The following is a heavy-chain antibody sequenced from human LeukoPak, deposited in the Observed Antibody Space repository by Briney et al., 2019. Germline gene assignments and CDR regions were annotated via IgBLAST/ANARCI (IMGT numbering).Heavy chain of an antibody. CDR2: MNPNSGNT. V-gene: IGHV1-8*01. CDR1: GYTFTSYD. Sequence: ASVKVSCKASGYTFTSYDINWVRQATGQGLEWMGWMNPNSGNTGYAQKFQGRVTMTRNTSISTAYMELSSLRSEDTAVYYRASRGTAVASFDYWGQGTLVTVSS. J-gene: IGHJ4*02. D-gene: IGHD6-19*01. CDR3: ASRGTAVASFDY.